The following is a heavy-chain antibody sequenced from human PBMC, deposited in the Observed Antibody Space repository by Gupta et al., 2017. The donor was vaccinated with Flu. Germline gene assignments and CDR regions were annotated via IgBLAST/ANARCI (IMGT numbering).Heavy chain of an antibody. D-gene: IGHD5-18*01. CDR1: GFTFSDPY. J-gene: IGHJ4*02. CDR3: IRDWNTAMFD. Sequence: EVQLVESGGGLVQPGGSLRLSCAASGFTFSDPYMDWVRQTPGKGLEWVARIKNKASGYTTQYAASVKGRFIISRDDSKNSLSLQMNSLNTEDTAIYYCIRDWNTAMFDWGQGPLVTVSS. V-gene: IGHV3-72*01. CDR2: IKNKASGYTT.